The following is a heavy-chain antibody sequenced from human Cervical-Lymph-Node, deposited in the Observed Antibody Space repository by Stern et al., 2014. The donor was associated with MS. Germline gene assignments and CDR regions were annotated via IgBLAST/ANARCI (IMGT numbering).Heavy chain of an antibody. J-gene: IGHJ4*02. Sequence: QVQLVQSGAEIRKPGASVKISCEASGYTFTTYYMHWVRHAPGQGLEWVALFNPSGGKTTYAQRFQGRVTVTGDTSTSTVYMELTGLRSEDTAVYYCARVLSLATSDSWGQGTLVIVSS. V-gene: IGHV1-46*01. CDR3: ARVLSLATSDS. CDR1: GYTFTTYY. D-gene: IGHD1-1*01. CDR2: FNPSGGKT.